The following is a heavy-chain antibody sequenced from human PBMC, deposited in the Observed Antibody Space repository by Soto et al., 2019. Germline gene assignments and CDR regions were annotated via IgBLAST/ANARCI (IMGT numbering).Heavy chain of an antibody. Sequence: SETLSLTCAVYGGSFSGYYWSWIRQPPGKGLEWIGEINNSGSTNYNPSLKSRVTISVDKSRNQFSLKLSSVTAADTAVYYCAREQVAAAGSSYYDYYYYGMDIWGQGTTVTVSS. CDR3: AREQVAAAGSSYYDYYYYGMDI. V-gene: IGHV4-34*01. CDR1: GGSFSGYY. J-gene: IGHJ6*02. D-gene: IGHD6-13*01. CDR2: INNSGST.